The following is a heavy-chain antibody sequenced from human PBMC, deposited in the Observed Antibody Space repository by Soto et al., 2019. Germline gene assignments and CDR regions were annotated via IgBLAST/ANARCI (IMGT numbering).Heavy chain of an antibody. D-gene: IGHD1-1*01. CDR1: GFTFSDYY. J-gene: IGHJ2*01. CDR2: ISSSGSTI. V-gene: IGHV3-11*01. Sequence: GGSLILSCAASGFTFSDYYMSWIRQAPGKGLEWVSYISSSGSTIYYADSVKGRFTISRDNAKNSLYLQMNSLRAEDTAVYYCARSRATNWYFDLWGRGTLVTLSS. CDR3: ARSRATNWYFDL.